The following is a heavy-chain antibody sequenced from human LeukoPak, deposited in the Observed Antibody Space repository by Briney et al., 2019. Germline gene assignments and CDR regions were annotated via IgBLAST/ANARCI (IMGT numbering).Heavy chain of an antibody. V-gene: IGHV1-2*02. D-gene: IGHD2-15*01. CDR3: ARDERFCNGDNHYPDLGY. Sequence: ASVTVSCTASGYTFTGYYLFWVRQAPGPGLERMGWINPNTGDTRYGQKFQGRVTLTRDTSIRTTYMELSSLRSDDTAVYYCARDERFCNGDNHYPDLGYWGQGTLVTVSS. J-gene: IGHJ4*02. CDR2: INPNTGDT. CDR1: GYTFTGYY.